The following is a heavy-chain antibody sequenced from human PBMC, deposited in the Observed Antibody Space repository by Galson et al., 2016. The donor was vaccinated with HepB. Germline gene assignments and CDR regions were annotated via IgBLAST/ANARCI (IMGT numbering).Heavy chain of an antibody. J-gene: IGHJ4*02. D-gene: IGHD1-1*01. CDR2: INHDGSEK. CDR3: ARAYQYTLDY. Sequence: SLRLSCAASGLTFSRFWMTWVRQAPGKGLEWVANINHDGSEKHYLDSVRGRFTISRDNAKNSLYLQMNSLRAEDTVVYFCARAYQYTLDYWGQGTLVTVSS. V-gene: IGHV3-7*04. CDR1: GLTFSRFW.